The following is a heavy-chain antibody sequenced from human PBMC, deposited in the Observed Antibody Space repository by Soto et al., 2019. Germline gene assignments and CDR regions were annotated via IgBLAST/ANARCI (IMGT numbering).Heavy chain of an antibody. Sequence: QVQLQESGPGLVKPSETLSLTCTVSGGSISSYYWSWIQQPPGKGLEWIGYIYYSGSTNYNPSLKSRVTISVDTSKNQFSLKLSSVTAADTAVYYCARVPVAWFGESRYYYYGMDVWGQGTTVTVSS. CDR2: IYYSGST. J-gene: IGHJ6*02. V-gene: IGHV4-59*01. CDR3: ARVPVAWFGESRYYYYGMDV. CDR1: GGSISSYY. D-gene: IGHD3-10*01.